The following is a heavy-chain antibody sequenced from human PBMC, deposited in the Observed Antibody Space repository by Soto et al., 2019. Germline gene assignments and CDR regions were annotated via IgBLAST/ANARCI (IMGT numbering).Heavy chain of an antibody. CDR3: AKDADVGDYIWGSYRPSQPFDY. CDR1: GFTFSSYA. Sequence: EVRLLESGGGLVQPGGSLRLSCAASGFTFSSYAMSWVRQAPGKGLEWVSAISGSGGSTYYADSVKGRFTISRDNSKNTLYMQMTSLGAEDTAVYYCAKDADVGDYIWGSYRPSQPFDYWGQGTLVTVSS. D-gene: IGHD3-16*02. V-gene: IGHV3-23*01. J-gene: IGHJ4*02. CDR2: ISGSGGST.